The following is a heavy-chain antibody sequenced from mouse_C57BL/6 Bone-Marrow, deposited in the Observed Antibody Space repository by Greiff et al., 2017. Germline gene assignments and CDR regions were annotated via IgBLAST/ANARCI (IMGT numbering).Heavy chain of an antibody. CDR2: ISSGGSYT. Sequence: DVMLVESGGDLVKPGGSLKLSCAASGFTFSSYGMSWVRQTPDKRLEWVATISSGGSYTYYPDSVKGRFTISRDNAKNTLYLQMSSLKSEDTAMYYCARHVDYYFDYWGQGTTLTVSS. CDR3: ARHVDYYFDY. J-gene: IGHJ2*01. CDR1: GFTFSSYG. D-gene: IGHD2-4*01. V-gene: IGHV5-6*02.